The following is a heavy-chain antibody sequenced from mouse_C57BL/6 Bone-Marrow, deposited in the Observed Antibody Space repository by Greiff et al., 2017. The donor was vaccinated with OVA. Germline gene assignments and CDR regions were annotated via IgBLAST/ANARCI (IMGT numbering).Heavy chain of an antibody. CDR1: GYSFTGYY. V-gene: IGHV1-42*01. Sequence: DVKLVESGPELVKPGASVKISCKASGYSFTGYYMNWVKQSPEKSLEWIGEINPSTGGTTYNQKFKAKATLTVDKSSSTAYMQLKSLTSEDSAVYYCARDGYYWFAYWGQGTLVTVSA. D-gene: IGHD2-3*01. J-gene: IGHJ3*01. CDR2: INPSTGGT. CDR3: ARDGYYWFAY.